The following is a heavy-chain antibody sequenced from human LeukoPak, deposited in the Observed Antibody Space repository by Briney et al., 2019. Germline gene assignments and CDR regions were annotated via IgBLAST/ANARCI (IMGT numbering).Heavy chain of an antibody. CDR2: IIPILGIA. CDR1: GGTFSSYA. J-gene: IGHJ6*02. CDR3: ARVSSSSSSYYYYGMDV. Sequence: SVKVSCKASGGTFSSYAISWVRQAPGQGLEWMGRIIPILGIANYAQKFQGRVTITADKSTSTAYMELSSLRSEDTAVYYCARVSSSSSSYYYYGMDVWGQGTTVTVSS. V-gene: IGHV1-69*04. D-gene: IGHD6-6*01.